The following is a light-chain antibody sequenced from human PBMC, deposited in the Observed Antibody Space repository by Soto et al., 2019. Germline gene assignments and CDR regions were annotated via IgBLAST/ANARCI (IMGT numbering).Light chain of an antibody. J-gene: IGLJ2*01. V-gene: IGLV1-51*01. CDR3: AAWDNSLSAVL. Sequence: QSVLTQPPSVSAAPGQKVTISCSGANSNIGNNYVSWYQQFPGTAPQLLIYDNNKRPSGIPDRFSGSKSGTSATLVITGPQTGDEADFYCAAWDNSLSAVLFGGGTQLTVL. CDR2: DNN. CDR1: NSNIGNNY.